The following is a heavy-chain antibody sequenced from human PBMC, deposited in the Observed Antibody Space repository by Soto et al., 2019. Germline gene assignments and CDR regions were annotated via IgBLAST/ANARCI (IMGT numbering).Heavy chain of an antibody. D-gene: IGHD2-15*01. CDR3: ANIVVVVAADAFDI. CDR2: ISYDGSNK. J-gene: IGHJ3*02. V-gene: IGHV3-30-3*01. Sequence: GGSLRLSCAASGFTFSSYAIHWVRQAPGKGLEWVAVISYDGSNKYYADSVKGRFTISRDNSKNTLYLQMNSLRAEDTAVYYCANIVVVVAADAFDIWGQGTMVTVSS. CDR1: GFTFSSYA.